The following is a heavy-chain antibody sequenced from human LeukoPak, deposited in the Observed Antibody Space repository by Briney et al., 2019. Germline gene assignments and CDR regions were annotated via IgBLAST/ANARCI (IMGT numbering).Heavy chain of an antibody. D-gene: IGHD3-10*01. CDR1: GFNVISNY. CDR2: IYSGGNT. CDR3: ARSYGDYFGSRSYYADY. J-gene: IGHJ4*02. V-gene: IGHV3-53*01. Sequence: GGSLRLSCAASGFNVISNYMTWVRQAPGKGLEWVSVIYSGGNTYYADSVKGRFTISRDNSKNTLYLQMNSLRAEDTAVYYCARSYGDYFGSRSYYADYWGQGTLVTVSS.